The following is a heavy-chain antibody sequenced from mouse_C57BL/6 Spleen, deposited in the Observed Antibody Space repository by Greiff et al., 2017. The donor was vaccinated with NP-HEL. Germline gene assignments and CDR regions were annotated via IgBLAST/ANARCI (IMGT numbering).Heavy chain of an antibody. Sequence: VQLKESGAELVRPGASVKLSCTASGFNIKDDYMHWVKQRPEQGLEWIGWIDPESGDTEYASKFQGKATITADTSSNTAYLQLSSLTSEDTAVYYCTTGGSSSDYWGQGTTLTVSS. CDR3: TTGGSSSDY. J-gene: IGHJ2*01. CDR2: IDPESGDT. V-gene: IGHV14-4*01. CDR1: GFNIKDDY. D-gene: IGHD1-1*01.